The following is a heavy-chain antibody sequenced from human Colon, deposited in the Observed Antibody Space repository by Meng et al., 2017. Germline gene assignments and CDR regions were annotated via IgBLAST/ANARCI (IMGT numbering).Heavy chain of an antibody. CDR1: GFSFVGYY. CDR2: VVPSSGAT. V-gene: IGHV1-2*02. J-gene: IGHJ5*02. Sequence: QVQLVQSGTEVKKPGASVKVSCKTSGFSFVGYYIHWLRQAPGQGFEWIGWVVPSSGATIYAPKFLGRVTLTRGTSITTAYMELTSLTSDDTAVYYCARSDPQLDAWGQGTLVTVSS. D-gene: IGHD1-1*01. CDR3: ARSDPQLDA.